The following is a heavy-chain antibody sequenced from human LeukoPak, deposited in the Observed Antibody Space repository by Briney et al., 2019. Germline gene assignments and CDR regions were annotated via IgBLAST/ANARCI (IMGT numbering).Heavy chain of an antibody. CDR2: IYYSGGT. CDR3: ARLLGAARGPFDY. Sequence: KPLETLSLTCTVSGGSISTNNWSWIRQPPGKGLEWIGYIYYSGGTNYSPSLKSRVTISVDTSKNQFSLKLSSVTAADAAVYYCARLLGAARGPFDYWGQGTLVTVSS. D-gene: IGHD4/OR15-4a*01. J-gene: IGHJ4*02. V-gene: IGHV4-59*01. CDR1: GGSISTNN.